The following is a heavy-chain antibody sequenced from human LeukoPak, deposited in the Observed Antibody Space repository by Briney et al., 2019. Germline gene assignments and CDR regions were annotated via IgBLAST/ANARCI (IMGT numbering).Heavy chain of an antibody. J-gene: IGHJ6*03. CDR1: GFTFSSYA. V-gene: IGHV3-23*01. CDR3: AKGLYVDTAMSRNMDV. CDR2: ISGSGGST. D-gene: IGHD5-18*01. Sequence: PGGSLRLSCAASGFTFSSYAMSWVRQAPGKGLEWVSAISGSGGSTYYADSVKGRFTISRDNSKNTLYLQMNSLRAEDTAVYYCAKGLYVDTAMSRNMDVWGKGTTVTVSS.